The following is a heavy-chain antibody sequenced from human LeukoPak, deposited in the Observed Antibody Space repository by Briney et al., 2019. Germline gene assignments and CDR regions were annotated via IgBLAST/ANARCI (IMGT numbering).Heavy chain of an antibody. J-gene: IGHJ4*02. D-gene: IGHD5-12*01. V-gene: IGHV1-69*04. CDR1: GGTFSSYT. CDR3: AREFAFDIVATSGSELLDNY. Sequence: SVKVSCKASGGTFSSYTISWVRQAPGQGLEWMGRIIPILGIANYAQKFQGRVTITADKSTSTAYMELSSLRSEDTAVYYCAREFAFDIVATSGSELLDNYWGQGTLVTVSS. CDR2: IIPILGIA.